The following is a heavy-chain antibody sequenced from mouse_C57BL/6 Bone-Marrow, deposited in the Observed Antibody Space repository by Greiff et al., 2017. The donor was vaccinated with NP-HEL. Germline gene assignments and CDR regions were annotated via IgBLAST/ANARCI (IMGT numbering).Heavy chain of an antibody. Sequence: QVQLQQPGAELVKPGASVKLSCKASGYTFTSYWMHWVKQRPGQGLEWIGMIHPNSGSTNYNEKFKSKATLTVDTSSSTAYMQLSSLTSEDSAVYYCARGGNYLYYYAMDYWGQGTSVTVSS. CDR3: ARGGNYLYYYAMDY. J-gene: IGHJ4*01. V-gene: IGHV1-64*01. CDR2: IHPNSGST. CDR1: GYTFTSYW. D-gene: IGHD2-1*01.